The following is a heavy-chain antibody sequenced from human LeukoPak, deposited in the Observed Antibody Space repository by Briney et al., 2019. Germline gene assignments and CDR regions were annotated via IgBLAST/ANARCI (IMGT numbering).Heavy chain of an antibody. CDR2: IYYSGST. V-gene: IGHV4-39*01. J-gene: IGHJ4*02. CDR1: GGSISSSSYY. CDR3: AATYYYDSSGYY. Sequence: SQTLSRTCTVSGGSISSSSYYWGWIRQPPGKGLEWIGSIYYSGSTYYNPSLKSRVTISVDTSKNQFSLKLSSVTAADTAVYYCAATYYYDSSGYYWGQGTLVTVSS. D-gene: IGHD3-22*01.